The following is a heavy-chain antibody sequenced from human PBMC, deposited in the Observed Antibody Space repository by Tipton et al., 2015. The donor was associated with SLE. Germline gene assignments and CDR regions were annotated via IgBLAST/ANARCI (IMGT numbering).Heavy chain of an antibody. D-gene: IGHD1-26*01. CDR1: GGSIRSNY. CDR2: IFRNGNT. J-gene: IGHJ3*02. V-gene: IGHV4-4*07. Sequence: TLSLTSTVSGGSIRSNYWSWIRQPAGKGLEWIGRIFRNGNTNYNPSLKSRVIMSVDTSKNQFSLKLGSVTAADTALYYCARENGWEILRGNAFDIWGQGTMVTVSS. CDR3: ARENGWEILRGNAFDI.